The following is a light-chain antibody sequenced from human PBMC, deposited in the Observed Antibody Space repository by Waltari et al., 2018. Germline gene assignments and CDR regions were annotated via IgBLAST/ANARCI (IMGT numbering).Light chain of an antibody. CDR2: AAS. Sequence: EIQMTQSPSSLSASVGDRVTITCRASPSISSYLNWYQQKPGKAPKLLIYAASSLQSGVPSRFSGSGSGTDFTLTISSLQPEDFATYYCQQSYSTPGLTFGGGTKVEIK. J-gene: IGKJ4*01. CDR3: QQSYSTPGLT. V-gene: IGKV1-39*01. CDR1: PSISSY.